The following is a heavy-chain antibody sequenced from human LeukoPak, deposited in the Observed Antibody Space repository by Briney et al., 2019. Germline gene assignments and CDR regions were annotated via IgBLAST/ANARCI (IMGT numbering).Heavy chain of an antibody. CDR2: TVLGSGDT. D-gene: IGHD6-13*01. J-gene: IGHJ4*02. CDR1: GLTFRTSA. Sequence: SVKVSCKASGLTFRTSAMQWVRQTRGQGLEWIGWTVLGSGDTNYAQSLKERVTITRDMSTSTAYMELSSLRSEDTAMYYCAAGFSNHGYIYWGQGTLVTVSS. V-gene: IGHV1-58*02. CDR3: AAGFSNHGYIY.